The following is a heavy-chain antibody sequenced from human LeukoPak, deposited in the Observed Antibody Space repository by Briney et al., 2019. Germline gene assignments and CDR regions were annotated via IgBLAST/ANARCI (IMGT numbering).Heavy chain of an antibody. D-gene: IGHD1-14*01. CDR1: GFTFSDYY. Sequence: GGSLRLSCAASGFTFSDYYMSWIRQAPGKGLEWVSYISSSGSTIYYAGSVKGRFTISRDNAKNSLYLQMNSLRAEDTAVYYCARDSIARGNTGNDMDVWGKGTTVTVSS. CDR3: ARDSIARGNTGNDMDV. J-gene: IGHJ6*03. V-gene: IGHV3-11*01. CDR2: ISSSGSTI.